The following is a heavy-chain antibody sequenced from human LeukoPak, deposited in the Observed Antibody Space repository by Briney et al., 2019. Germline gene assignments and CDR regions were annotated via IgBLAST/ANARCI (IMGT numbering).Heavy chain of an antibody. V-gene: IGHV3-23*01. Sequence: GGSLRLSCAASGFTFSSYAMSWVRQAPGKGLEWVSAISGSGGSTYYADSVKGRFTISRDNSKNTLYLQMNSLRAEDTAVYYCAKQTNKRRYFDWLRAYYFDYWGQGTLVTVSS. CDR2: ISGSGGST. CDR1: GFTFSSYA. CDR3: AKQTNKRRYFDWLRAYYFDY. J-gene: IGHJ4*02. D-gene: IGHD3-9*01.